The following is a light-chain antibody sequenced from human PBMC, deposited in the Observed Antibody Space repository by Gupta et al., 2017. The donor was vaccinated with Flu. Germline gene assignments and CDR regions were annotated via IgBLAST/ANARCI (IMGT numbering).Light chain of an antibody. J-gene: IGKJ1*01. Sequence: GTLSLSPGERATLSCRASQSVSSSYLAWYQQKPGQAPRLLIYGASSRATVIPDRFSGSGSGTDFTLTISRLEPEDFAVYYCQQYGSSPRTFGQGTKVEIK. CDR1: QSVSSSY. CDR2: GAS. V-gene: IGKV3-20*01. CDR3: QQYGSSPRT.